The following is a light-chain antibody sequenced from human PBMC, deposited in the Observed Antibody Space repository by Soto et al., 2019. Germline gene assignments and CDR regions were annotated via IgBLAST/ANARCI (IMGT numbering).Light chain of an antibody. CDR2: EVT. CDR1: DSEVGGYDY. V-gene: IGLV2-14*01. J-gene: IGLJ3*02. CDR3: SSYSSRSTPVL. Sequence: QSALTQPASGSGSPGQSITISCTGADSEVGGYDYFSWYQQHLGKAPKLMIYEVTNRPSGVSNRFSGSKSGNTASLTISGLQPEDEADYYCSSYSSRSTPVLFGGGTKLTVL.